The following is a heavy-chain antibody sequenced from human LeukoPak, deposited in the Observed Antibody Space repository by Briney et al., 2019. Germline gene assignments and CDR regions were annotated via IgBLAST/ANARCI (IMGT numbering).Heavy chain of an antibody. CDR2: INPNSGGT. Sequence: ASVKVSCKASGYTFTGYYMHWVRQAPGQGLEWMGWINPNSGGTNYAQKFQGRVTMTRDTSISTAYMELSRLRSDDTAVYYCARFSLCLGKTNLFNIWAKGKMVTV. J-gene: IGHJ3*02. V-gene: IGHV1-2*02. CDR3: ARFSLCLGKTNLFNI. D-gene: IGHD3-10*02. CDR1: GYTFTGYY.